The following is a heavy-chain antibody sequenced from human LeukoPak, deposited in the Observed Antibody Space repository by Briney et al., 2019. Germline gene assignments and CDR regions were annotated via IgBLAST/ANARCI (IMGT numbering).Heavy chain of an antibody. D-gene: IGHD6-13*01. CDR3: TSTRIAAAGMNY. CDR1: GFTFTGSA. CDR2: IRSKANSYAT. J-gene: IGHJ4*02. Sequence: GGSLKLSCAASGFTFTGSAMHWVRQASGKGLEWVGRIRSKANSYATAYAASVKGRFTISRDDSKNTAYLQMNSLKTEDTAVYYCTSTRIAAAGMNYWGQGTLVTVSS. V-gene: IGHV3-73*01.